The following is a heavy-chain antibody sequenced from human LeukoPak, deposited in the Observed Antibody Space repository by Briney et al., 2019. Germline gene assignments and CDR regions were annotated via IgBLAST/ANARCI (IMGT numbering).Heavy chain of an antibody. J-gene: IGHJ5*02. CDR2: IYGDGSFT. Sequence: GGSLRLSCAASGFTFSNFWMHWVRHAPGKGLVWVALIYGDGSFTRYADSVKGRFTISRDNAKNSLYLQMNSLRDEDTAVYYCVRVVASRPDWFDPWGQGTLVTVSS. CDR3: VRVVASRPDWFDP. CDR1: GFTFSNFW. V-gene: IGHV3-74*01.